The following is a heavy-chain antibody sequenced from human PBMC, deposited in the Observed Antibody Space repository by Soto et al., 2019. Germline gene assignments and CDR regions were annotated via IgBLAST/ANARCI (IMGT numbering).Heavy chain of an antibody. Sequence: SQTLSLTGAISGDSVSSNSATWNWIRQSPSRGLEWLGRTYYRSKWYNDYAQSVKSRITINPDTSNNQFSLQLNSVTPEDTAVYYCASERVQQVHYFDDWGQGALVTVSS. J-gene: IGHJ4*02. CDR3: ASERVQQVHYFDD. CDR2: TYYRSKWYN. CDR1: GDSVSSNSAT. D-gene: IGHD6-13*01. V-gene: IGHV6-1*01.